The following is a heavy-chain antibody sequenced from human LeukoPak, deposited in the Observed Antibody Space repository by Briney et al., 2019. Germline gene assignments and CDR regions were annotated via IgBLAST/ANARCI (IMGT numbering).Heavy chain of an antibody. V-gene: IGHV3-30-3*01. D-gene: IGHD2-15*01. CDR1: GFTFSAHS. CDR3: ARSVVVVAAIGY. J-gene: IGHJ4*02. CDR2: ISYDGSIK. Sequence: GRSLRLSCAASGFTFSAHSMPWVRQPPGKGLEWVAFISYDGSIKFYADSLKGRFTISRDNAKNSLYLQMNSLRAEDTAVYYCARSVVVVAAIGYWGQGTLVTVSS.